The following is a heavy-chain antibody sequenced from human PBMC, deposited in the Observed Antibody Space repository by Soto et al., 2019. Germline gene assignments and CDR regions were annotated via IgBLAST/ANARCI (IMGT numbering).Heavy chain of an antibody. D-gene: IGHD4-17*01. CDR2: INAGNGNT. V-gene: IGHV1-3*01. CDR3: AREYGYDAFDI. CDR1: GYTFTNYA. J-gene: IGHJ3*02. Sequence: ASVKVSCKASGYTFTNYAMRWVRQAPGQRLEWMGWINAGNGNTKYSQKFQGRVTITRDTSASTAHMELSSLRSEDTAVYYCAREYGYDAFDIWGQGTMVTVSS.